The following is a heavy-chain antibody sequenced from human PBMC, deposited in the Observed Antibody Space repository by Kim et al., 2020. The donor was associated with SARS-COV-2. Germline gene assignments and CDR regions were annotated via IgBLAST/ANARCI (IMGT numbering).Heavy chain of an antibody. J-gene: IGHJ6*02. Sequence: ASVKVSCKASGYTFTSYAMHWVRQAPGQRLEWMGWINAGNGNTKYSQKFQGRVTITRDTSASTAYMELSSLRSEDTAVYYCARDLHPIAAAGTDYYYGMDVWGQGTTVTVSS. V-gene: IGHV1-3*01. CDR1: GYTFTSYA. CDR2: INAGNGNT. CDR3: ARDLHPIAAAGTDYYYGMDV. D-gene: IGHD6-13*01.